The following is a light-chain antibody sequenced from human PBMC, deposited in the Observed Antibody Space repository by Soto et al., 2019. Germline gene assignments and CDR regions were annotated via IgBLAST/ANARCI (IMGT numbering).Light chain of an antibody. V-gene: IGKV3-15*01. CDR3: QQYNNWPPDMT. J-gene: IGKJ1*01. CDR2: GAS. CDR1: QSVGSN. Sequence: EIVMTQSPATLSVSPGERATLSFRASQSVGSNLAWYQLKPGQAPRLLIYGASTRATGIPARFSGSGSGTDFTLTISSLQSEDFASYFCQQYNNWPPDMTFGQGTKVEIK.